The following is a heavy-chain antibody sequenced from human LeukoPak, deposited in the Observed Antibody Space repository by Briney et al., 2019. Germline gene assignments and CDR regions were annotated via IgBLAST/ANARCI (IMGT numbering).Heavy chain of an antibody. CDR3: ARDGIWGSSWYVWSVDAFDI. D-gene: IGHD6-13*01. CDR1: GYTFTSYA. Sequence: ASVKVSCKASGYTFTSYAMNWVRQAPGQGLEWMGWINTNTGNPTYAQGFTGRFVFSLDTSVSTAYLQISSLKAEDTAVYYCARDGIWGSSWYVWSVDAFDIWGQGTMVTVSS. V-gene: IGHV7-4-1*02. CDR2: INTNTGNP. J-gene: IGHJ3*02.